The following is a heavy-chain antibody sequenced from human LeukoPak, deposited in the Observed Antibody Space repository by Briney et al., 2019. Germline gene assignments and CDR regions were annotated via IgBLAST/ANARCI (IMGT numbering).Heavy chain of an antibody. Sequence: GGSLRLSCAASGFTFDDYAMHWVRQVPGRGLEWVANIKEDGSEKNYVDSVKGRFTISRDNAKNTLYLQMNSLRAEDTAVYYCARGQRYSSSWYAFYWGQGTLVTVSS. D-gene: IGHD6-13*01. J-gene: IGHJ4*02. V-gene: IGHV3-7*01. CDR3: ARGQRYSSSWYAFY. CDR2: IKEDGSEK. CDR1: GFTFDDYA.